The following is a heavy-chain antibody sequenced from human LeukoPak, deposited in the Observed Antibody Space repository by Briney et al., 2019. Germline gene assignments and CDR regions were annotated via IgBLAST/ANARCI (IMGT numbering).Heavy chain of an antibody. CDR2: IYGNDDE. CDR1: GFSLTGGRAG. V-gene: IGHV2-5*01. J-gene: IGHJ4*02. CDR3: AHRHFIGYTYDF. Sequence: SGPTLVKPTQTLTLTFSFSGFSLTGGRAGVGWVRQPPGKALEWLALIYGNDDERYSPSLRSRLTISKDTSKKQVVLTVTNMQPVDTGTYFCAHRHFIGYTYDFWGPGILVTVSS. D-gene: IGHD5-18*01.